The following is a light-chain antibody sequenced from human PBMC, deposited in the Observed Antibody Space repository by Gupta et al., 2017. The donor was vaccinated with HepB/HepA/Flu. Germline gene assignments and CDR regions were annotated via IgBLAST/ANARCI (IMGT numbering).Light chain of an antibody. J-gene: IGLJ1*01. V-gene: IGLV3-19*01. CDR1: SLRSSY. CDR2: GKN. CDR3: NSRDSSGNPHYV. Sequence: SSELTQDPAVSVALGQTVRITCQGDSLRSSYASWYQQKPGQAPVLVIYGKNNRPSGIPDRFSGSSSGNTASLTITGAQAEDEADYYCNSRDSSGNPHYVFGTGTKVTVL.